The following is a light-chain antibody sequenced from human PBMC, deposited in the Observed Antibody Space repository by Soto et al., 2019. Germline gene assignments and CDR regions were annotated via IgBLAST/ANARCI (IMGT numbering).Light chain of an antibody. CDR1: SSDVGAYNY. Sequence: QSVLTQPASVSGSPGQSITISCTGTSSDVGAYNYVSWYQQHPGKAPKLIIYEVSNRPSGVSHRFSGSKSGNTASLTISGLQAEDEADYYCSSYTTTNTYVFGTGTRSPS. CDR2: EVS. J-gene: IGLJ1*01. CDR3: SSYTTTNTYV. V-gene: IGLV2-14*01.